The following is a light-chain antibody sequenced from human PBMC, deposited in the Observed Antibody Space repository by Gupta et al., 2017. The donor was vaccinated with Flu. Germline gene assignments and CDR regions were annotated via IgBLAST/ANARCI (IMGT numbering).Light chain of an antibody. CDR3: QPSYSTPFT. J-gene: IGKJ4*01. V-gene: IGKV1-39*01. CDR2: GSS. CDR1: QSIGTY. Sequence: DIHMTQSPASLSASVGDRVTITCRFSQSIGTYSNWYQQQPGKVRELLIYGSSNLQSGVPSRFSGSGSAKDFTLTISGLQPEDSATYYFQPSYSTPFTFGGGTKVEIK.